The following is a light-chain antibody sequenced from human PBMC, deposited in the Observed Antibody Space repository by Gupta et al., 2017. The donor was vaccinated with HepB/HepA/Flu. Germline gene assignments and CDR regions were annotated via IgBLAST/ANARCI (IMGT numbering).Light chain of an antibody. Sequence: QSVLTQPPSASGTPGQRVTISCSGGSSNIGRNAVNWYQQLPGTAPILLIYSNNQRPSGVPDRFSGSKSGTSASLAISGLQSEDEADYYCAAWDDNLKRVFGGGTRLTVL. CDR2: SNN. CDR3: AAWDDNLKRV. CDR1: SSNIGRNA. J-gene: IGLJ2*01. V-gene: IGLV1-44*01.